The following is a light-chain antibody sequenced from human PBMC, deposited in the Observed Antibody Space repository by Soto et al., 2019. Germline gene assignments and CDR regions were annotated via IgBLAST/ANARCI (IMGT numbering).Light chain of an antibody. Sequence: EIVMTQSPDTLSVSPGERVTLSCRASPSVSSDLAWYQQKSGQAPRLLIYGASTRATDIAARFSGSGSGTEFTLTISSLQSEDFAVYYCHQYNNWPPYTFGQGTKLEIK. J-gene: IGKJ2*01. V-gene: IGKV3-15*01. CDR2: GAS. CDR3: HQYNNWPPYT. CDR1: PSVSSD.